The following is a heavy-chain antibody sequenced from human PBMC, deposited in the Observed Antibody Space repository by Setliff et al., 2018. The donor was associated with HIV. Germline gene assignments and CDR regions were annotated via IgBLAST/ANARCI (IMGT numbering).Heavy chain of an antibody. CDR1: GYNLKSHD. CDR3: ARKWGPHGFDI. Sequence: ASVKVSCKASGYNLKSHDINWVRQAAGLGLQWLGRMNPGSGDTAYAQKFQDRITLTSDSSISTAYMELNSLTSDDTAVYYCARKWGPHGFDIWGQGTVGTVS. J-gene: IGHJ3*02. CDR2: MNPGSGDT. V-gene: IGHV1-8*02. D-gene: IGHD2-8*01.